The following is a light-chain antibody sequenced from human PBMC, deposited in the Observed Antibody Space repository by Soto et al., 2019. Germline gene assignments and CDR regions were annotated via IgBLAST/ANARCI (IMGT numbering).Light chain of an antibody. CDR1: SRDVGGYNH. CDR3: CSYAGSYTLV. Sequence: QSALTQPRSVSGSPGQSVTISCTGTSRDVGGYNHVSWYQQHPGKAPKLMIYGVSKRPSGVPDRFSGSKSGNTASLTISGLQAEDEADYYCCSYAGSYTLVFGGGTKLTVL. CDR2: GVS. V-gene: IGLV2-11*01. J-gene: IGLJ2*01.